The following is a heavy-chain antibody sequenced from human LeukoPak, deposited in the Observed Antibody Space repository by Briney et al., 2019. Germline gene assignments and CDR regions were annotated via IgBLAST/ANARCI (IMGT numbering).Heavy chain of an antibody. J-gene: IGHJ4*02. D-gene: IGHD4-11*01. CDR2: IIPIFGTV. Sequence: SVKVSCKASGGTFSSYAISWVRQAPGQGLEWMGGIIPIFGTVNYAQKFQGRVTITADKSTSTAYTELSSLRSEDTAVYYCARVGSTVTTSENGLYFDYWGQGTLVTVSS. CDR3: ARVGSTVTTSENGLYFDY. V-gene: IGHV1-69*06. CDR1: GGTFSSYA.